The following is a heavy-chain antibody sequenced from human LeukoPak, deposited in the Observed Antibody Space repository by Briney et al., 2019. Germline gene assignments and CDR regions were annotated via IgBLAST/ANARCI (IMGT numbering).Heavy chain of an antibody. CDR3: ARDSPYCSSTSCYFSFDP. D-gene: IGHD2-2*01. Sequence: PSETLSLTRTVSGGSISSYDWSWIRQPPGKGLEWIGYIYYSGSTNYNPSLKSRVTISVDTSKNQFSLKLSSVTAADTAVYYCARDSPYCSSTSCYFSFDPWGQGTLVTVSS. V-gene: IGHV4-59*01. J-gene: IGHJ5*02. CDR1: GGSISSYD. CDR2: IYYSGST.